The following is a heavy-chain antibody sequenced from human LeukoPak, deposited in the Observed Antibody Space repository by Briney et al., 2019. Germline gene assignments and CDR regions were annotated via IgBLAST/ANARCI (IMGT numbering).Heavy chain of an antibody. CDR2: MNPNSGNT. Sequence: ASVKVSCEASGYTFTSYDINWVRQATGQGLEWMGWMNPNSGNTGYAQKFQGRVTMTRNTSISTAYMELSSLRSEDTAVYYCARGPNKPYSRAFNWFDPWGQGTLVTVSS. V-gene: IGHV1-8*01. D-gene: IGHD6-13*01. J-gene: IGHJ5*02. CDR1: GYTFTSYD. CDR3: ARGPNKPYSRAFNWFDP.